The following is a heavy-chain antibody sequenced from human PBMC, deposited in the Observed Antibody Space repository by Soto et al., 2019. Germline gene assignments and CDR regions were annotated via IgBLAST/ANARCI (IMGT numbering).Heavy chain of an antibody. CDR3: ARDRGYDAHDYYYNAMDV. V-gene: IGHV3-21*01. CDR2: IRGFSPYT. D-gene: IGHD2-15*01. CDR1: GFTFRTYT. J-gene: IGHJ6*02. Sequence: GGSLRLFCISSGFTFRTYTMNWVRQAPGKGLEWVSGIRGFSPYTFYAESVKGRFTISRDNAKNSLYLQMNSLRAEDTAVYYCARDRGYDAHDYYYNAMDVWGQGTTVTVSS.